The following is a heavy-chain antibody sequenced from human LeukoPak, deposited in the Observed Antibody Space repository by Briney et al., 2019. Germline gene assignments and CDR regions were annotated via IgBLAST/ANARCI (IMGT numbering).Heavy chain of an antibody. V-gene: IGHV3-73*01. CDR1: GFTFSGSA. D-gene: IGHD5-18*01. J-gene: IGHJ4*02. Sequence: GGSPRLSCAASGFTFSGSAMHWVRQASGKGLEWVGRIRSKANSYATAYAASVKGRFTISRDDSKNTAYLQMNSLKTEDTAVYYCTTEGVGYSYGPYYFDYWGQGTLVTVSS. CDR2: IRSKANSYAT. CDR3: TTEGVGYSYGPYYFDY.